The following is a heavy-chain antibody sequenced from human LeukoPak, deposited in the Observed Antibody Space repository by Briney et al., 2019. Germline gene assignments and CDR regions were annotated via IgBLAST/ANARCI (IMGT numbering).Heavy chain of an antibody. Sequence: SETLSLTCAVSGYSISSGYYWGWIRQPPGEGLEWIGSIYHSGSTYYNPSLKSRVTISVDTSKNQFSLKLSSVTAADTAVYYCARHRTRRGLVDAFDIWGQGTMVTVSS. CDR3: ARHRTRRGLVDAFDI. D-gene: IGHD6-6*01. J-gene: IGHJ3*02. V-gene: IGHV4-38-2*01. CDR2: IYHSGST. CDR1: GYSISSGYY.